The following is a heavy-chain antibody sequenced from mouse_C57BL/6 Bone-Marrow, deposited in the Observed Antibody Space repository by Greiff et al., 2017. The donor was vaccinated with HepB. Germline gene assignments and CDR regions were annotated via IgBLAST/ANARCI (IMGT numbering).Heavy chain of an antibody. Sequence: QVQLQQPGAELVKPGASVKMSCKASGYTFTSYWITWVKQRPGQGLEWIGDIYPGSGSTNYNEKFKSKATLTVDTSSSTAYMQLSSLTSEDSAVYYCARDGAYYYGSSRFDYWGQGTTLTVSS. V-gene: IGHV1-55*01. CDR1: GYTFTSYW. D-gene: IGHD1-1*01. CDR2: IYPGSGST. CDR3: ARDGAYYYGSSRFDY. J-gene: IGHJ2*01.